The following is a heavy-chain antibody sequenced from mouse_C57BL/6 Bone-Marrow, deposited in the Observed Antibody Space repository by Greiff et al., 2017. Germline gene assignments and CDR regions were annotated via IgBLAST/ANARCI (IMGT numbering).Heavy chain of an antibody. V-gene: IGHV1-15*01. Sequence: QVQLQQSGAELVRPGASVTLSCKASGYTFTDYEMHWVKQTPVHGLEWIGAIDPETGGTAYNQKFKGKAILTADKSSSPAYMELRSLTSEDSAVYYCTDYYGSSTEGSMDYWGQGTSVTVSS. CDR3: TDYYGSSTEGSMDY. CDR1: GYTFTDYE. CDR2: IDPETGGT. D-gene: IGHD1-1*01. J-gene: IGHJ4*01.